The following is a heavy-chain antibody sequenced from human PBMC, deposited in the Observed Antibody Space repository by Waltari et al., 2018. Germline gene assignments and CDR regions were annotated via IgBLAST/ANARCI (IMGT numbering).Heavy chain of an antibody. CDR3: TRRGHSYGRDWKYDL. CDR1: GGSISAYY. V-gene: IGHV4-59*01. D-gene: IGHD5-18*01. Sequence: QVQLQESGPGLVKPSETLRLTCTVSGGSISAYYWSWIRQPPGKGLEWIGYVYNTGGTNYNSSLKSRVTISVDTSKNQFSLKLSSVTAADTAVYFCTRRGHSYGRDWKYDLWGRGTLVTVSA. J-gene: IGHJ2*01. CDR2: VYNTGGT.